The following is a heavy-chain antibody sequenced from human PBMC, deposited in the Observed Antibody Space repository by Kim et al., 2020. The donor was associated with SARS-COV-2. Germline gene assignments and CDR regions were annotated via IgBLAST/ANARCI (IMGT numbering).Heavy chain of an antibody. V-gene: IGHV4-39*07. J-gene: IGHJ6*02. Sequence: SETLSLTCTVSGGSISSSSYYWGWIRQAPGKELEWIGSMYYSGSTYYNPSLQSRVTISLDTSKNQFSLNLTSVTAADTAVYFCASTTRGDYHGMDVWGQGTTVTVSS. CDR2: MYYSGST. CDR1: GGSISSSSYY. CDR3: ASTTRGDYHGMDV. D-gene: IGHD3-16*01.